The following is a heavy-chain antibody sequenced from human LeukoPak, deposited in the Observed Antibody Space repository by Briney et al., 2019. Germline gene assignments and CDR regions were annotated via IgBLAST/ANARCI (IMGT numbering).Heavy chain of an antibody. J-gene: IGHJ4*02. Sequence: GGALRLSCAASGFTFSNALMSWVRQAPGKGPEWVGRIKSKTDGRTTDYAARVTGRLTISTADSTNTLYLQMHSPQTEDTVVYYCTIGRGYSDEIDYWGQGTLVTVSS. CDR1: GFTFSNAL. D-gene: IGHD5-18*01. V-gene: IGHV3-15*01. CDR2: IKSKTDGRTT. CDR3: TIGRGYSDEIDY.